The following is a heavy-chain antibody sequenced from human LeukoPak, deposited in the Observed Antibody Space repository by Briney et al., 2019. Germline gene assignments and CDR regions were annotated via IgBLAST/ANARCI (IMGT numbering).Heavy chain of an antibody. Sequence: GSPRLSCAASGFPFSSYGMHRVRQAPGKGLGWVAVISYDGSNKYYADSLKGRFTISRDNSRNTLYLQMNSLRAEDTAVYYCAKVELERQRVVLGIRPDQFDYWGQGTLVTVSS. CDR2: ISYDGSNK. V-gene: IGHV3-30*18. CDR3: AKVELERQRVVLGIRPDQFDY. D-gene: IGHD1-1*01. J-gene: IGHJ4*02. CDR1: GFPFSSYG.